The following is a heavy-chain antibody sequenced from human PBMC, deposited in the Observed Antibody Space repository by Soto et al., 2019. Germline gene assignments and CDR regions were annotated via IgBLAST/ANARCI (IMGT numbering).Heavy chain of an antibody. CDR3: ARVKLGRYDWFDP. V-gene: IGHV3-74*01. D-gene: IGHD3-16*01. CDR1: GFTFSDYW. Sequence: EVQLVESGGGLVQPGGSLRLSCAASGFTFSDYWMHWVRLVPGKGLLWVSRINPDGSRTNYADSVKGRFATYRDNAKNTVYLQMNSLRAEDTAVYYCARVKLGRYDWFDPWGQGTLVTVSS. CDR2: INPDGSRT. J-gene: IGHJ5*02.